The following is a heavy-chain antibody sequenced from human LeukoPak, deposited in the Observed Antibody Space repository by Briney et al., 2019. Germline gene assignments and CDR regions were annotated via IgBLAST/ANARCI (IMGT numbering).Heavy chain of an antibody. CDR1: GFSFSTYS. D-gene: IGHD6-19*01. Sequence: GGSLRLSCGASGFSFSTYSMTWFRQAPGKGLEWVSSIISTGTSIYYADSVKGRFTISRDNAKNSPYLQMNNLRADDTAVYYCAAGKYSSGWYVHWGQGTLVTVSS. CDR3: AAGKYSSGWYVH. CDR2: IISTGTSI. V-gene: IGHV3-21*01. J-gene: IGHJ5*02.